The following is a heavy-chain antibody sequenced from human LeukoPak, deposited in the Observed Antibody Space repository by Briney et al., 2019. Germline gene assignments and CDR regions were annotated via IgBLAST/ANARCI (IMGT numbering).Heavy chain of an antibody. CDR2: ISGSGGST. J-gene: IGHJ4*02. CDR1: GFTFSSYA. Sequence: GGSLRLSCAASGFTFSSYAMSWVRQAPGKGLEWDSVISGSGGSTYYADSVKGRFTISRDNSKNTLYLQMNSLRAEDTAVYYCAKDGDYDSSGYPAYYFDYWGQGTLVTVSS. V-gene: IGHV3-23*01. CDR3: AKDGDYDSSGYPAYYFDY. D-gene: IGHD3-22*01.